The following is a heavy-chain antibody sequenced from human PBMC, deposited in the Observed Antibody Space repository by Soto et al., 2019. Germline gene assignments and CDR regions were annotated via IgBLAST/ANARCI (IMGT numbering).Heavy chain of an antibody. Sequence: GASVKVSCKASGYTFTSYAMHWVRQAPGQRLEWMGWINAGNGNTKYSQKFQGRVTITMDTSARTAYMDLRSLRTKATTVDYCARDSGEYSGYELSSWGQGTLVTVSS. CDR2: INAGNGNT. D-gene: IGHD5-12*01. J-gene: IGHJ5*02. CDR3: ARDSGEYSGYELSS. CDR1: GYTFTSYA. V-gene: IGHV1-3*01.